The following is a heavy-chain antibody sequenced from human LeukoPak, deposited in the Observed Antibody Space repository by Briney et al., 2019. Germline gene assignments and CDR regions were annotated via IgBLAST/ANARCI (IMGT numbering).Heavy chain of an antibody. Sequence: PGGSLRLSCAASGFTFSSYSMNWVRQAPGKGLEWVSYIGSSGSAIYYADSVKGRFTISRDNAKNSLYLQMNSLRVEDTAVYYCARVSAIVGATWGFDPWGQGTLVTVSS. CDR2: IGSSGSAI. CDR1: GFTFSSYS. J-gene: IGHJ5*02. D-gene: IGHD1-26*01. CDR3: ARVSAIVGATWGFDP. V-gene: IGHV3-48*01.